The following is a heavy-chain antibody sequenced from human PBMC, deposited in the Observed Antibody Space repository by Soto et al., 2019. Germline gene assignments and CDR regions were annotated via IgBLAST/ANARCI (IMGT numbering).Heavy chain of an antibody. D-gene: IGHD1-1*01. V-gene: IGHV3-15*01. CDR3: TTSNLGVDF. CDR1: GLIFSDVW. J-gene: IGHJ4*02. Sequence: EVQLVESGGGLVKPGGSLRLSCAASGLIFSDVWMTWVRQAPGKGLEWVGRIKTKPVDGTIDYAAPVRGRFTISRDDSKNTLYLQMTSLTPDDTGVYYCTTSNLGVDFWGPGTLVTVSS. CDR2: IKTKPVDGTI.